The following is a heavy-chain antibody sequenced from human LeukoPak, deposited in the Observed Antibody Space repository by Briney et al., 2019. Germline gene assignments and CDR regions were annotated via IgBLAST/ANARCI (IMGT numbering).Heavy chain of an antibody. D-gene: IGHD3-10*01. V-gene: IGHV3-30-3*01. Sequence: GRSLRLSCAASGFTFSSYAMHWVRQAPGQGLEWVAVISDDGSNKYYADTVKGRFTISRDNSKNTLYLQMNSLRSEDTAVYYCARDRARITMVRAVYLDYWGQRTLVTASS. J-gene: IGHJ4*02. CDR2: ISDDGSNK. CDR3: ARDRARITMVRAVYLDY. CDR1: GFTFSSYA.